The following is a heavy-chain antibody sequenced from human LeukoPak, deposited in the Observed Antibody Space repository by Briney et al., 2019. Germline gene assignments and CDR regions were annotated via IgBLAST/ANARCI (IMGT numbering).Heavy chain of an antibody. CDR1: GFTFSSYS. V-gene: IGHV3-48*01. D-gene: IGHD6-19*01. CDR3: AREKSGSGWYGPLYYYYGMDV. Sequence: GGSLRLSCAASGFTFSSYSMNWVRQAPGKGLEWVSYIGGRGSNICYADSVKGRFTISRDNAKNSVNLQMNSLRAEDTAVYYCAREKSGSGWYGPLYYYYGMDVWGQGTTVTVSS. CDR2: IGGRGSNI. J-gene: IGHJ6*02.